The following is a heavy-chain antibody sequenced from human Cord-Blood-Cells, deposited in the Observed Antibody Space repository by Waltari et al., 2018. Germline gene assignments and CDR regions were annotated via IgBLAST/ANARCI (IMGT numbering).Heavy chain of an antibody. CDR2: IYYSGST. D-gene: IGHD1-26*01. CDR1: GGSISRYY. CDR3: ARGPLPCYFDY. Sequence: QVQLQESGPGLVKPSETLSLTCTVSGGSISRYYWSWIRQHPGKGLEWIGYIYYSGSTNYTPSLKSRVTISVDTSKNQFSLKLSSVTAADTAVYYCARGPLPCYFDYWGQGTLVTVSS. V-gene: IGHV4-59*01. J-gene: IGHJ4*02.